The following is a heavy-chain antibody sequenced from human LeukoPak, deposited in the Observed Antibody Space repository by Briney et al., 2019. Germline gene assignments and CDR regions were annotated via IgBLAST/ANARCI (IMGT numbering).Heavy chain of an antibody. CDR3: SKDVVPDSGWDLDY. CDR1: GFSFSTYS. Sequence: GGSLRLSCTASGFSFSTYSMTWVRQGPGKGLEWVSSIYNSGSKTFYADSVKGWFTISRDNSKNTLYLQMNSLTAEDTAIYYCSKDVVPDSGWDLDYWGQGTLVTVSS. V-gene: IGHV3-23*05. J-gene: IGHJ4*02. D-gene: IGHD6-19*01. CDR2: IYNSGSKT.